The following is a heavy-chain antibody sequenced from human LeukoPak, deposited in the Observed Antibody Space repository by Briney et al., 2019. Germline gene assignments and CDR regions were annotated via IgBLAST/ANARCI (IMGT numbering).Heavy chain of an antibody. CDR2: IYYSGST. CDR3: ARDAHTTRYCSSTSCYGRLRV. J-gene: IGHJ4*02. D-gene: IGHD2-2*01. CDR1: GGSISSGGYY. Sequence: SETLSLTCTVSGGSISSGGYYWSWIRQHPGKGLEWIGYIYYSGSTYYNPSLKSRVTISVDTSKNQFSLKLSSVTAADTAVYYCARDAHTTRYCSSTSCYGRLRVWGQGTLVTVSS. V-gene: IGHV4-31*03.